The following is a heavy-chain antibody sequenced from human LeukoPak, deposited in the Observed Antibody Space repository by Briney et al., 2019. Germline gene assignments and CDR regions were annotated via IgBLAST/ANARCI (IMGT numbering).Heavy chain of an antibody. Sequence: SRTLSLTCAVSGGSISSGGYSWSWIRQPPGKGLEWIGYIYHSGSTYYNPSLKSRVTISVDRSKNQFSLKLSSVTAADTAVYYCARGVVIRSPWFDPWGQGTLVTVSS. CDR3: ARGVVIRSPWFDP. CDR1: GGSISSGGYS. CDR2: IYHSGST. J-gene: IGHJ5*02. V-gene: IGHV4-30-2*01. D-gene: IGHD3-22*01.